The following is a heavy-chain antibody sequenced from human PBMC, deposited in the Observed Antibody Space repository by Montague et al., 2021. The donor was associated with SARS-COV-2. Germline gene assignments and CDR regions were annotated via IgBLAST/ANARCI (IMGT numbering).Heavy chain of an antibody. CDR3: AHRRGLLLSDAFDI. CDR2: IYWDDDK. V-gene: IGHV2-5*02. CDR1: GFSPSTSGVG. Sequence: PALVKPTQTLTLTCTFSGFSPSTSGVGVGWIRQPPGKALEWLALIYWDDDKRYSTSLKSRLTITKDTSKNQVVLTMTSMDPVDTATYYCAHRRGLLLSDAFDIWGQGTMVTVSS. D-gene: IGHD1-26*01. J-gene: IGHJ3*02.